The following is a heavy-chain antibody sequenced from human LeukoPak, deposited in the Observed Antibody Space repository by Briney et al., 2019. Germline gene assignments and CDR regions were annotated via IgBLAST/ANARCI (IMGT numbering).Heavy chain of an antibody. CDR1: GFTFSSYA. V-gene: IGHV3-23*01. D-gene: IGHD2-2*01. J-gene: IGHJ4*02. CDR2: ISDSGGRT. Sequence: GGSLRLSCAASGFTFSSYAMDWVRQAPGKGLEWVSYISDSGGRTYYADSVKGRFTISRDNSKNTLYLQLNSLGAEDTAVYYCTKERVTSDGEPFDSWGPGTLVTASS. CDR3: TKERVTSDGEPFDS.